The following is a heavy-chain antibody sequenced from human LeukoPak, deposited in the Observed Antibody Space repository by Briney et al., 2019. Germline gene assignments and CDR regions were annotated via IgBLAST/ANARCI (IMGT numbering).Heavy chain of an antibody. CDR3: AKSGYNRFDY. Sequence: GGSLRLSCAASGFTFSSYSMNWVRQAPGKGLEWVSSISSSSSYIYYADSVKGRFTISRDNSKNTLYLQMNSLRAEDTAVYYCAKSGYNRFDYWGQGTLVPVSS. CDR2: ISSSSSYI. D-gene: IGHD5-24*01. J-gene: IGHJ4*02. V-gene: IGHV3-21*04. CDR1: GFTFSSYS.